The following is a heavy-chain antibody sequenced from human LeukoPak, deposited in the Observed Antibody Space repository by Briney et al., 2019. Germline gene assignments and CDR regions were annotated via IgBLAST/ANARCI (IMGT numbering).Heavy chain of an antibody. V-gene: IGHV5-51*01. CDR1: GYTFTSYW. D-gene: IGHD3-22*01. J-gene: IGHJ5*02. Sequence: GESLKISCKGSGYTFTSYWIAWVRQMSGKGLQWMGIIYPGDSDTRYSPSFQGQVTISADKSITTAYLQWSSLRASDTAMYYCARLYYYDTSGYPHNWFDPWGQGTLVTVSS. CDR3: ARLYYYDTSGYPHNWFDP. CDR2: IYPGDSDT.